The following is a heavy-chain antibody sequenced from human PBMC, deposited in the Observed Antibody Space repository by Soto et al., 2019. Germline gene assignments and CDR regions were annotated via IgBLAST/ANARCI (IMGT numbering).Heavy chain of an antibody. CDR1: GFTFSSCG. V-gene: IGHV3-30*18. CDR3: AKSSSGSSGGNWFDP. Sequence: PGGSLRLSCAASGFTFSSCGMHWVRQAPGKGLEWVAVISHDGSNKYHADSVKGRFTISRDNSKNTLYLQMNSLRPEDTAVYYCAKSSSGSSGGNWFDPWGQGTLVTVSS. J-gene: IGHJ5*02. D-gene: IGHD6-19*01. CDR2: ISHDGSNK.